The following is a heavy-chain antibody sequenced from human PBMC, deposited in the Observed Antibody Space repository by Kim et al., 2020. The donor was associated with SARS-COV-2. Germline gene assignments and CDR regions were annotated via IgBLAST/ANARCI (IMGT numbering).Heavy chain of an antibody. J-gene: IGHJ4*02. D-gene: IGHD6-13*01. CDR1: GGSFSGYY. Sequence: SETLSLTCAVYGGSFSGYYWSWIRQPPGKGLEWIGEINHSGSTNYNPSLKSRVTISVDTSKNQFSLKLSSVTAADTAVYYCSREAAAGTHRGTPPNFDYWGQGTLVTVSS. CDR2: INHSGST. V-gene: IGHV4-34*01. CDR3: SREAAAGTHRGTPPNFDY.